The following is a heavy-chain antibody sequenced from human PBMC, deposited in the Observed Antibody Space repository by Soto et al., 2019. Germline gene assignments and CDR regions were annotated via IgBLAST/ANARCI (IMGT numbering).Heavy chain of an antibody. CDR3: TRLQWGSVNYYYYMDV. CDR2: IRSETYGGTT. CDR1: GFTFGDYA. Sequence: EVHLVESGGGLVQPGRSPRLSCTTSGFTFGDYAMGWFRQAPGKGLEWVGLIRSETYGGTTEYAASVIGRFTISRDDSKSIAYLQMNSLKTEDTAVYYCTRLQWGSVNYYYYMDVWGNGTTVTVSS. J-gene: IGHJ6*03. D-gene: IGHD1-26*01. V-gene: IGHV3-49*03.